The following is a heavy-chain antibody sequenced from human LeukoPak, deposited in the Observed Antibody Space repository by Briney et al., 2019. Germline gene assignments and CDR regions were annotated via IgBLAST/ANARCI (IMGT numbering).Heavy chain of an antibody. CDR2: IYYSGST. Sequence: SQTLSLTCTVSGGSISSGGYYWSWLRQHPGTGLEWIGYIYYSGSTYYNPSLKSRVTISVDTSKNQFSLKLSSVTAADTAVYYCARGSVVDDAFDIWGQGTMVTVSS. V-gene: IGHV4-31*03. CDR3: ARGSVVDDAFDI. D-gene: IGHD2-2*01. CDR1: GGSISSGGYY. J-gene: IGHJ3*02.